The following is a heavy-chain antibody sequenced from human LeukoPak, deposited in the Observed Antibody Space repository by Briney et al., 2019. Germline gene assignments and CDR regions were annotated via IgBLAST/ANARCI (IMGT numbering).Heavy chain of an antibody. Sequence: PGGSLRLSCAASGFTFSSYWMSWVRQAPGKGLEWVATIKQDGSEKYYVDSVKGRFTISRDNAKNSLYLQMNSLRAEDTAVYYCARLGRLWFGVYAFDIWGQGTMVTVSS. V-gene: IGHV3-7*01. CDR2: IKQDGSEK. CDR3: ARLGRLWFGVYAFDI. CDR1: GFTFSSYW. D-gene: IGHD3-10*01. J-gene: IGHJ3*02.